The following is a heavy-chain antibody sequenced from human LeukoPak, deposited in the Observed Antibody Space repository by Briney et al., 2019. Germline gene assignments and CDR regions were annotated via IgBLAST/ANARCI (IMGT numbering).Heavy chain of an antibody. J-gene: IGHJ4*02. D-gene: IGHD3-9*01. CDR2: ISGSGGST. Sequence: GGSLRLSCAASGFTFSSYAMSWVRQAPGKGLEWASAISGSGGSTYYADSVKGRFTISRDNSKNTLYLQMNSLRAEDTAVYYCAKVAYWGDILTGQPYYFDYWGQGTLVTVSS. CDR3: AKVAYWGDILTGQPYYFDY. V-gene: IGHV3-23*01. CDR1: GFTFSSYA.